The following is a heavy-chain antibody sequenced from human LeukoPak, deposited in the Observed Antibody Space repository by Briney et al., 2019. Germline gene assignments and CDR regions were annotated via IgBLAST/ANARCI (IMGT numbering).Heavy chain of an antibody. Sequence: GGSLRLSCAASGFTFSSYGMHWVRQASGKGLEWVAVISYDGSNKYYADSVKGRFTISRDNSKNTLYLQMNSLRAEDTAVYYCAKDNLMIAYDYWGQGTLVTVSS. CDR3: AKDNLMIAYDY. CDR1: GFTFSSYG. D-gene: IGHD3-22*01. V-gene: IGHV3-30*18. CDR2: ISYDGSNK. J-gene: IGHJ4*02.